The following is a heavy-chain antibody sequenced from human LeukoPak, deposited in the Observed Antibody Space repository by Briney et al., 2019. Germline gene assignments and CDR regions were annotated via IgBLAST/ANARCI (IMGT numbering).Heavy chain of an antibody. V-gene: IGHV4-39*07. CDR2: IYNSGNT. D-gene: IGHD2-2*02. CDR1: GDSISSSHHY. CDR3: ARGNQLLYGNYYYYMDV. J-gene: IGHJ6*03. Sequence: SETLSLTCIVSGDSISSSHHYWAWIRQPPGKGLEWIGSIYNSGNTFQNPSLKSRLSISVDTSKNQFSLKLSSVTAADTAVYYCARGNQLLYGNYYYYMDVWGKGTTVTVSS.